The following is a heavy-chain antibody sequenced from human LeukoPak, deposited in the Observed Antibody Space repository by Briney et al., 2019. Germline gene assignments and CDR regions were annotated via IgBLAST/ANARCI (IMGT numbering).Heavy chain of an antibody. CDR2: IIPIFGTA. J-gene: IGHJ4*02. CDR3: AMRGFMDKYYFDY. V-gene: IGHV1-69*05. D-gene: IGHD3/OR15-3a*01. Sequence: SVKVSCKASGGTFSSYAISWVRQAPGQGLEWMGGIIPIFGTANYAQKFQGRVTITTDESTSTAYMELSSLRSEDTAVYYCAMRGFMDKYYFDYWGQGTLVTVSS. CDR1: GGTFSSYA.